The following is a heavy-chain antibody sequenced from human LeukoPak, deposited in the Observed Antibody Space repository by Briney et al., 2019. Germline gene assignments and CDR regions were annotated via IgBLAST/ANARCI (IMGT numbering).Heavy chain of an antibody. CDR1: GFTFSSYA. CDR3: ARAQYHNTAMVTSPHY. V-gene: IGHV3-30-3*01. J-gene: IGHJ4*02. D-gene: IGHD5-18*01. Sequence: SGGSLRLSCAASGFTFSSYAMHWVRQAPGKGLEWVAVISYDGSNKYYADSVKGRFTISRDNSKNTLYLQMNSLRAEDTAVYYCARAQYHNTAMVTSPHYWGQGTLVTVSS. CDR2: ISYDGSNK.